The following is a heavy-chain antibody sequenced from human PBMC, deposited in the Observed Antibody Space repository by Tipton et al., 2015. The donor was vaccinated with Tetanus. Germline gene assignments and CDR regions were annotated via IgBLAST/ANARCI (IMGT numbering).Heavy chain of an antibody. J-gene: IGHJ6*02. CDR1: GGSISSSSYY. D-gene: IGHD4-17*01. V-gene: IGHV4-39*01. CDR2: IYYSGST. CDR3: ARRNVTTPSLYYYGMDV. Sequence: TLSLTCTVSGGSISSSSYYWGWIRQPPGKGLEWIGSIYYSGSTYYNPSLKSRVTISVDTSKNQFSLKLSSVTAADTAVYYCARRNVTTPSLYYYGMDVWGQGTTVTVSS.